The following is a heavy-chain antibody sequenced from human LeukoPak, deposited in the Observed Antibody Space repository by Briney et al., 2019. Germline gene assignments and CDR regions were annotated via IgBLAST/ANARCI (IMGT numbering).Heavy chain of an antibody. CDR3: AQVVAATPIIDY. Sequence: GGSLRLSCAASGFTFSSYAMSWVRQAPGKGLEWVSAISGSGGSTYYADSVKGRFTISRDNPKNTLYLQMNSLRAEDTAVYYCAQVVAATPIIDYWGQGTLVTVSS. CDR1: GFTFSSYA. D-gene: IGHD2-15*01. J-gene: IGHJ4*02. CDR2: ISGSGGST. V-gene: IGHV3-23*01.